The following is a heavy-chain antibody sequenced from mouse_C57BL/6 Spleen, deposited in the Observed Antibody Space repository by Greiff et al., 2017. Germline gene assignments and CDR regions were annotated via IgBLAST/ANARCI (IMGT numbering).Heavy chain of an antibody. CDR1: GYTFTGYW. Sequence: VQLQQSGAELMKPGASVKLSCKATGYTFTGYWIEWVKQRPGHGLEWIGEILPGSGSTNYNEKFKGKATFTADTSSNTAYMQLSSLTTEDSAIYYCARSPITTVVEGGYFDYWGQGTTLTVSS. CDR2: ILPGSGST. V-gene: IGHV1-9*01. J-gene: IGHJ2*01. D-gene: IGHD1-1*01. CDR3: ARSPITTVVEGGYFDY.